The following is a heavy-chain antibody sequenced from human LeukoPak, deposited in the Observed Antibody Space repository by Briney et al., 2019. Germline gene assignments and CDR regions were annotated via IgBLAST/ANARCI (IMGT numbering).Heavy chain of an antibody. D-gene: IGHD5-18*01. CDR3: ARGRDQVQRDSYGYGERKTYYYGMDV. J-gene: IGHJ6*04. V-gene: IGHV4-34*01. Sequence: SETLSLTCAVYGGSFSGYYWSWLRQPPGEGLEWLGEINHSGSTNYNPSLKSRVTISVDTSKNQFSLKLSSVTAADTAVYYCARGRDQVQRDSYGYGERKTYYYGMDVWGKGTTVTVSS. CDR1: GGSFSGYY. CDR2: INHSGST.